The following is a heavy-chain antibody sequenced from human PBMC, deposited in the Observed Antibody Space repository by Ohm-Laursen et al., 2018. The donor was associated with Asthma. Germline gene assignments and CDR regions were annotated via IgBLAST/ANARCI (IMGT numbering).Heavy chain of an antibody. Sequence: SLRLSCSASGFTFSRYSMNWVRQAPGKGLEWVSFITGSSSTIYYADSVKGRFTISRDNSKNTLYLQMNSLRAEDTAVYYCATSGSSTPFDYWGQGTLVTVSS. D-gene: IGHD2-15*01. V-gene: IGHV3-48*01. J-gene: IGHJ4*02. CDR3: ATSGSSTPFDY. CDR1: GFTFSRYS. CDR2: ITGSSSTI.